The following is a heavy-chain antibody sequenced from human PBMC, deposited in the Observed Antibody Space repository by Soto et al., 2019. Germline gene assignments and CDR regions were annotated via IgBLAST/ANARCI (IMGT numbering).Heavy chain of an antibody. CDR1: GYTFTSYG. J-gene: IGHJ6*02. V-gene: IGHV1-18*01. Sequence: ASVKVSCKASGYTFTSYGISWVRQAPGQGLEWMEWISAYNGNTNYAQKLQGRVTMTTDTSTSTAYMELRSLRSDDTAVYYCARVRPQQLVGYYYYGMDVWGQGTTVTVSS. CDR3: ARVRPQQLVGYYYYGMDV. D-gene: IGHD6-13*01. CDR2: ISAYNGNT.